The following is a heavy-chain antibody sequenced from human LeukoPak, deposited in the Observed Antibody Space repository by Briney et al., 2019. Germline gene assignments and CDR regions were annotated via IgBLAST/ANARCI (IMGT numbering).Heavy chain of an antibody. CDR3: ARSPTKRVPEDY. Sequence: PSETLSLTCTVSSDSIFTSNWWSWVRQPPGKGLEWIGQIFHSGSASYSPSLKSRVTISNDKSKNQISLGLTSVTAADTAVDYCARSPTKRVPEDYWGQGTLVTVSS. CDR1: SDSIFTSNW. D-gene: IGHD2-2*01. J-gene: IGHJ4*02. CDR2: IFHSGSA. V-gene: IGHV4-4*02.